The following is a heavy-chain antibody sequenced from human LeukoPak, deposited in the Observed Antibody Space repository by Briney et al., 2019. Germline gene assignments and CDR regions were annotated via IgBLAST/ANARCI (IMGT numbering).Heavy chain of an antibody. V-gene: IGHV4-34*01. Sequence: SETLSLTCAVYGGSFSGYYWSWIRQPPGKGLEWIGEINHSGSTNYNPSLKSRVTISLDKSKNHFSLNLSSVTAADTALYYCASSDGLPPRSDSSYDVFDYWGQGTLVTVSS. CDR3: ASSDGLPPRSDSSYDVFDY. J-gene: IGHJ4*02. CDR2: INHSGST. CDR1: GGSFSGYY. D-gene: IGHD5-12*01.